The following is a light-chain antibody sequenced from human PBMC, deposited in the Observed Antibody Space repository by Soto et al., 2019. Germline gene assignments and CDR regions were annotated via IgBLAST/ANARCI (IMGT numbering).Light chain of an antibody. Sequence: QSVLTQPPSASGSPGQSVTISCTGTSSDVGYYNYVSWYQQHPGKAPRLMIYEVTKRPSGVPDRFSGSKSGNTASLTVSGLQTEDEDDYYCSSYADDNIFVFGTGTKVTVL. CDR3: SSYADDNIFV. J-gene: IGLJ1*01. V-gene: IGLV2-8*01. CDR1: SSDVGYYNY. CDR2: EVT.